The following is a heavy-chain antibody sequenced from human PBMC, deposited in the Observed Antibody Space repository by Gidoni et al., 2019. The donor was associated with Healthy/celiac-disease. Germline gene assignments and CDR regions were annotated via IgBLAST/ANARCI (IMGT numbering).Heavy chain of an antibody. V-gene: IGHV3-21*01. CDR1: GFTFSSYS. CDR3: AREAAAGTCHDY. J-gene: IGHJ4*02. D-gene: IGHD6-13*01. Sequence: VQLVESGGGLVKPGGSLRLSCAASGFTFSSYSMNWVRQAPGKGLEWVSSISSSSSYIYYADSVKGRFTISRDNAKNSLYLQMNSLRAEDTAVYYCAREAAAGTCHDYWGQGTLVTVSS. CDR2: ISSSSSYI.